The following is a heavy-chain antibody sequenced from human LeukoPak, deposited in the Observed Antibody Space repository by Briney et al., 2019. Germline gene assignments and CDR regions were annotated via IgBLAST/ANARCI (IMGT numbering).Heavy chain of an antibody. CDR3: ARERGSYDFWSGYRYWYFDL. CDR2: MNPNSGNT. J-gene: IGHJ2*01. CDR1: GYTFTSYD. D-gene: IGHD3-3*01. Sequence: ASVKVSCKASGYTFTSYDINWVRQATGQGLEWMGWMNPNSGNTGYAQKFQGRVTMTRNTSISTAYMEQSSLRSEDTAVYYCARERGSYDFWSGYRYWYFDLWGRGTLVTVSS. V-gene: IGHV1-8*01.